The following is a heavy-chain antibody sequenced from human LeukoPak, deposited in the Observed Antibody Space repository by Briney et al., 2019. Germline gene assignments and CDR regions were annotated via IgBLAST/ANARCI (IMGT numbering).Heavy chain of an antibody. J-gene: IGHJ4*02. V-gene: IGHV3-23*01. D-gene: IGHD3-22*01. CDR1: GFTFSGYA. CDR3: AKCLPVLYYYDSSGPDY. Sequence: GGSLRLSCAASGFTFSGYAMSWVRQAPGKGLEWVSAISGSGGSTYYADSVKGRFTISRDNSKNTLYLQMNSLRAEDTAVYYCAKCLPVLYYYDSSGPDYWGQGTLVTVSS. CDR2: ISGSGGST.